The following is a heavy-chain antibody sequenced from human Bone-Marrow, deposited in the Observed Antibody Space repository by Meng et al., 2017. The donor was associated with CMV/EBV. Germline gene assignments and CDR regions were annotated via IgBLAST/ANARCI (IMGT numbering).Heavy chain of an antibody. CDR1: GFTFDNYG. Sequence: LSLTCAASGFTFDNYGMHWVRQTPGKGLEWVAFIRHDGTNKYYGDSVKGRFTISRDNSKNTVYLQMNSLRPEETAIYYCAKDLLLFGGANAYFDYWGQGKLVTVSS. J-gene: IGHJ4*02. D-gene: IGHD3-16*01. CDR3: AKDLLLFGGANAYFDY. CDR2: IRHDGTNK. V-gene: IGHV3-30*02.